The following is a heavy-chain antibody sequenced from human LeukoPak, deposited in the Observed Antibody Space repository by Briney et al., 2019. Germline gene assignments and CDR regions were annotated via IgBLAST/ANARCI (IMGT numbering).Heavy chain of an antibody. J-gene: IGHJ4*02. CDR2: INHSGST. Sequence: SETLSLTCTVSGGSISSYYWSWIRQPPGKGLEWIGEINHSGSTNYNPSLKSRVTISVDTSKNQFSLKLSSVTAADTAVYYCATYHFRGETHYFDYWGQGILVTVSS. D-gene: IGHD3-10*02. CDR1: GGSISSYY. V-gene: IGHV4-34*01. CDR3: ATYHFRGETHYFDY.